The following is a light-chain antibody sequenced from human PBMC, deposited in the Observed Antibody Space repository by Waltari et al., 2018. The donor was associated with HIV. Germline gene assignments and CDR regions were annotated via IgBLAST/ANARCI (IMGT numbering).Light chain of an antibody. J-gene: IGLJ2*01. V-gene: IGLV1-47*01. Sequence: QSVLTQPPSASGTPGQRVTISCSGSSSNIGTNYIYWYQQLPGTAPKLLIYRNNPRPSGVPDRFSGSKSGTSVVLAISGLRSEDEADYYCAAWDENQSGRVVFGGGTKLTVL. CDR3: AAWDENQSGRVV. CDR2: RNN. CDR1: SSNIGTNY.